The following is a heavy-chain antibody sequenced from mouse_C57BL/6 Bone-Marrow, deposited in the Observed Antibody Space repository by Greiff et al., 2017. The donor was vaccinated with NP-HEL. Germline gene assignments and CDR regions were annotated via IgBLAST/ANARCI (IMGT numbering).Heavy chain of an antibody. V-gene: IGHV5-4*03. Sequence: DVKLVESGGGLVKPGGSLKLSCAASGFTFSSYAMSWVRQTPEKRLEWVATISDGGSYTYYPDNVKGRFTISRDNAKNNLYLQMSHLKSEDTAMYYCASDYYGDYFDYWGQGTTLTVSS. D-gene: IGHD1-1*01. J-gene: IGHJ2*01. CDR1: GFTFSSYA. CDR2: ISDGGSYT. CDR3: ASDYYGDYFDY.